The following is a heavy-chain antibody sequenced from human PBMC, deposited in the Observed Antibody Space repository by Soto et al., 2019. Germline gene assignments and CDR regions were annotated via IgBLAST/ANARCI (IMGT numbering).Heavy chain of an antibody. Sequence: PGGSLRLSCAASGFTFSNYHMNWVRQAPGKGLEWVSYISSGGSTTYYADSVKGRFTISRDNAKNSLYLQMNSLRDEDTAVYYCARGATYYDSNGQGFDPWGQGTLVTVSS. D-gene: IGHD3-22*01. J-gene: IGHJ5*02. CDR3: ARGATYYDSNGQGFDP. CDR1: GFTFSNYH. CDR2: ISSGGSTT. V-gene: IGHV3-48*02.